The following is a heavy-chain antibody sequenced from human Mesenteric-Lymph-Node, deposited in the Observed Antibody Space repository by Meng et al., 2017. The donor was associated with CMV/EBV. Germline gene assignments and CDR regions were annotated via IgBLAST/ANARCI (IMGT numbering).Heavy chain of an antibody. CDR1: GFTFSSYG. CDR2: IWYDGSNK. D-gene: IGHD2-8*01. CDR3: AKREVSGDCTNGVCSGAFDI. Sequence: GESLKISCAASGFTFSSYGMHWVRQAPGKGLEWVAVIWYDGSNKYYADSVKGRFTISRDNSKNTLYLQMNTLRAEDTAVYYCAKREVSGDCTNGVCSGAFDIWGQGTMVTVSS. V-gene: IGHV3-33*06. J-gene: IGHJ3*02.